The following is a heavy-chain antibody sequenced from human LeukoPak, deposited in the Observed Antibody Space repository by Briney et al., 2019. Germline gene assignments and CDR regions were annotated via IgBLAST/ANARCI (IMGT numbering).Heavy chain of an antibody. CDR3: AKGWDGDLYGMDV. D-gene: IGHD4-17*01. Sequence: PGGSLRLSCAASGFTFSSYGMHWVRQAPGKGLEWVAVMWYDGSNKYYADSVKGRFTISRDNSKNTLYLQMNSLRAEDTAVYYCAKGWDGDLYGMDVWGQGTTVTVPS. V-gene: IGHV3-33*06. J-gene: IGHJ6*02. CDR1: GFTFSSYG. CDR2: MWYDGSNK.